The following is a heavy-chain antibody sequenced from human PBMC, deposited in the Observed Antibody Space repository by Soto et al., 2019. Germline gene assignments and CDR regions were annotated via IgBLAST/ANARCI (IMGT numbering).Heavy chain of an antibody. CDR3: ARDLNYGLFDY. CDR1: GFTFSTYG. V-gene: IGHV3-33*01. D-gene: IGHD4-17*01. J-gene: IGHJ4*02. Sequence: GGSLRLSCVASGFTFSTYGMHWVRQAPGKGLECVAVIWYDGSDKYYADSVKGRFTISRDNAKNSLYLQMNSLRAEDTAVYYCARDLNYGLFDYWGQGTLVTVSS. CDR2: IWYDGSDK.